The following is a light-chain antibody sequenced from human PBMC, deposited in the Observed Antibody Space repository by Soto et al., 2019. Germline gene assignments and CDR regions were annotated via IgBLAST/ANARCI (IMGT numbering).Light chain of an antibody. V-gene: IGKV3-11*01. Sequence: EIVLTQSPATLSLSPGERATLSCRASQSVGTYLVWYQQKPGQAPRLLIYDASKRAIGIPDRFSGSGSGTDFTLTISSLEHGDSAVYYCQQRRAWPRVFGGGTRME. J-gene: IGKJ4*01. CDR2: DAS. CDR3: QQRRAWPRV. CDR1: QSVGTY.